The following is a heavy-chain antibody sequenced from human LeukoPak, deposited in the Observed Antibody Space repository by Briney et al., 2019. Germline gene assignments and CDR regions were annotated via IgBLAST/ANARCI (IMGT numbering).Heavy chain of an antibody. CDR2: FYYSGST. CDR3: ARHYDILTDSRYFDY. V-gene: IGHV4-39*01. CDR1: GGSISSSSYY. D-gene: IGHD3-9*01. J-gene: IGHJ4*02. Sequence: SETLSLTCTVSGGSISSSSYYWGWIRQPPGKGLEWIGSFYYSGSTYYNPSLKSRVTISIDASKNQFSLKLSSVTAADTAVYYCARHYDILTDSRYFDYWGQGTLVTVSS.